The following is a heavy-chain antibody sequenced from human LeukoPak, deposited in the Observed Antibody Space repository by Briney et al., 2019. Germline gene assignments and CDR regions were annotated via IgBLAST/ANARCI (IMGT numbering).Heavy chain of an antibody. J-gene: IGHJ4*02. CDR1: GFTFSSYS. V-gene: IGHV3-21*01. Sequence: GGSLRLSCAASGFTFSSYSMNWVRQAPGKGLEWVSSISSSSSYIYYADSVKGRFTISRDNAKNSLYLQMNSLRAEDTAVYYCARVGYDSSGYLDYWGQGPLVTVSS. CDR2: ISSSSSYI. D-gene: IGHD3-22*01. CDR3: ARVGYDSSGYLDY.